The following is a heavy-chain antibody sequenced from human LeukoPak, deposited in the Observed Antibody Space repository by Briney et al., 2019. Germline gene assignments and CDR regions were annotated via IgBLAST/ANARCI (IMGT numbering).Heavy chain of an antibody. V-gene: IGHV5-51*01. CDR1: GYSFSNYW. J-gene: IGHJ4*02. CDR3: ARAPTSVSNPYYFDS. Sequence: GESLKISCKGSGYSFSNYWIAWVRQMPGKGLEDLGIIYPGDYDTRYSPSFRGQVTISVDKSISTAYLQWTSLKASDTAIYYCARAPTSVSNPYYFDSWGQGTLVTVSS. CDR2: IYPGDYDT. D-gene: IGHD4-11*01.